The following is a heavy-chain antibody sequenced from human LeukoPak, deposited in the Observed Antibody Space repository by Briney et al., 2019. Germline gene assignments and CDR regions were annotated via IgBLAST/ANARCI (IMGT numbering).Heavy chain of an antibody. D-gene: IGHD1-26*01. CDR1: GYSFTSYW. J-gene: IGHJ6*02. Sequence: GESLKISCKGSGYSFTSYWIGWVRQMPGKGLEWMGIIYPRDSDTRYSPSFQGQVTISADKSISTAYLQWSSLKASDTAMYYCARHGMREVGDTYYYYYGMDVWGQGTTVTVSS. CDR2: IYPRDSDT. V-gene: IGHV5-51*01. CDR3: ARHGMREVGDTYYYYYGMDV.